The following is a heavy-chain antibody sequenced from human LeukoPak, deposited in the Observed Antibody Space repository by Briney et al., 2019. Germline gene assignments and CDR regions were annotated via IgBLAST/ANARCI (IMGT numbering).Heavy chain of an antibody. CDR1: GFSFSIYD. D-gene: IGHD2/OR15-2a*01. Sequence: PGGSLRLSCVTSGFSFSIYDMSWVRQAPGKGLEWGSDITANTRGSITYYADSVKGRFTISRDSSKDTLYLQMNSLRAEDTAVYFCARGGYFSFDYWGQGTLVTVSS. J-gene: IGHJ4*02. CDR3: ARGGYFSFDY. V-gene: IGHV3-23*01. CDR2: ITANTRGSIT.